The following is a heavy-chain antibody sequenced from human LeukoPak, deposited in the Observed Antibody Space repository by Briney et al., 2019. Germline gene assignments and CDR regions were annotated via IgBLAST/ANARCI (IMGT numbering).Heavy chain of an antibody. Sequence: SETLSLTCTVSGYSISSGYYWGWIRQPPGKGLEWIGSIYHSGSTYYNPSLKSRVTISVDRSKNQFSLKLSSVTAADTAVYYCARVVAATGLVDYWGQGTLVTVSS. CDR1: GYSISSGYY. D-gene: IGHD2-15*01. CDR3: ARVVAATGLVDY. V-gene: IGHV4-38-2*02. J-gene: IGHJ4*02. CDR2: IYHSGST.